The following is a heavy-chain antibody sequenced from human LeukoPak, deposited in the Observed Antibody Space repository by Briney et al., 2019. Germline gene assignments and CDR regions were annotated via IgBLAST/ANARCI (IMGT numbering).Heavy chain of an antibody. V-gene: IGHV4-34*01. CDR2: INHSGST. Sequence: SETLSLTCAVYGGSFSGYYWSWIRQPPGKGLEWIGEINHSGSTNYNPSLKSRVTISVDTSKNQFSLELSSVTAADTAVYYCARVGGGAPLFDYWGQGTLVTVSS. CDR1: GGSFSGYY. J-gene: IGHJ4*02. D-gene: IGHD2-15*01. CDR3: ARVGGGAPLFDY.